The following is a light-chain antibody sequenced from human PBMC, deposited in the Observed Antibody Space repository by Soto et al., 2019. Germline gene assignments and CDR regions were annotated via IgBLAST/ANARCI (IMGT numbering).Light chain of an antibody. CDR1: QSISDL. CDR2: KAS. J-gene: IGKJ1*01. Sequence: DIQMTQSPSTLSASVGDRVTITCRASQSISDLLAWYQQKPGKAPKLLIYKASNLKSGVPSRFSGSGSGTEYALTISSLQPDDFAAYYCQQYKGYWTFGQGTKVEIK. CDR3: QQYKGYWT. V-gene: IGKV1-5*03.